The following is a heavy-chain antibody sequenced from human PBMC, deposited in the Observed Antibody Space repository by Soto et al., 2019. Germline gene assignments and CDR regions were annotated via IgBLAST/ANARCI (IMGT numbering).Heavy chain of an antibody. CDR1: GGTFSSYA. CDR2: IIPIFGTA. Sequence: SVKVSCKASGGTFSSYAISWVRQAPGQGLEWMGGIIPIFGTANYAQKFQGRVTITADESTSTAYMELSSLRSEDTAVYYCARKKLDCGGDCYEYDYWGQGTLVTVSS. CDR3: ARKKLDCGGDCYEYDY. V-gene: IGHV1-69*13. J-gene: IGHJ4*02. D-gene: IGHD2-21*02.